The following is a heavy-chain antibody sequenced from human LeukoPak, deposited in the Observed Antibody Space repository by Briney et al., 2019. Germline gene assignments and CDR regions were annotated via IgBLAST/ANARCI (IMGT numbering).Heavy chain of an antibody. Sequence: GGSLRLSCAASGFTFSSYWMSWVRQAPGKGLEWVANIKQDGSEKYYVDSVKGRFTISRDNAKNSLYLQMNSLRAEDTAVYYCARVVLWFGELYYFDYWGQGTLVTVSS. J-gene: IGHJ4*02. CDR2: IKQDGSEK. V-gene: IGHV3-7*01. CDR3: ARVVLWFGELYYFDY. CDR1: GFTFSSYW. D-gene: IGHD3-10*01.